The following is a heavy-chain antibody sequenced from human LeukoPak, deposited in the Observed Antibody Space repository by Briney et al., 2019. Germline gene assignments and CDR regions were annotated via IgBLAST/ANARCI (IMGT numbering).Heavy chain of an antibody. D-gene: IGHD2-21*02. Sequence: GGSLRLSCAASGFTFRSYAMHWVRQAPGQGLEWVAGISYDGTNKYYADSVKGRFTISRDNSKNTLYLQMNSLRTDDTAVYYCARESPACGEDCYFDYWGQGTLVIVSS. CDR3: ARESPACGEDCYFDY. J-gene: IGHJ4*02. V-gene: IGHV3-30-3*01. CDR1: GFTFRSYA. CDR2: ISYDGTNK.